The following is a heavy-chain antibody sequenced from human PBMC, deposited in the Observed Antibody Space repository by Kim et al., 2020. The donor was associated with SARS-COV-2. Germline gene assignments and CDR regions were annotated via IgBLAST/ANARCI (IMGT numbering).Heavy chain of an antibody. Sequence: LKSRVTISVDTSKNQFSLKLSSVTAADTAVYYCARGSSKGGYYYYYYMDVWGKGTTVTVSS. CDR3: ARGSSKGGYYYYYYMDV. V-gene: IGHV4-59*09. D-gene: IGHD3-16*01. J-gene: IGHJ6*03.